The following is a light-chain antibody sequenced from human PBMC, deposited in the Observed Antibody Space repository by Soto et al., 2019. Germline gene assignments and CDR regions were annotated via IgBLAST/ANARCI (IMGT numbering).Light chain of an antibody. CDR2: DND. J-gene: IGLJ2*01. CDR3: ATWDRTLSVGV. Sequence: QSVLTQPPSVSAAPGQTVTISCSGSSSNIGNNYVFWYQQLPGTAPKLLIYDNDKRPSGIPDRFSGSKSGTSATLGITGLQPGDEADYYCATWDRTLSVGVFGGGTKVTVL. CDR1: SSNIGNNY. V-gene: IGLV1-51*01.